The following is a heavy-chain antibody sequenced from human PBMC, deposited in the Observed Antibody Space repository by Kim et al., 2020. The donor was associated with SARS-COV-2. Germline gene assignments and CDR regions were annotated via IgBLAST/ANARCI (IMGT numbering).Heavy chain of an antibody. Sequence: SETLSLTCTVSGGSISSSSYYWGWIRQPPGKGLEWIGSIYYSGSTYYNPSLKSRVTISVDTSKNQFSLKLSSVTAADTAVYYCARHFAGGVPGYPHAFDIWGQGTMVTVSS. D-gene: IGHD3-16*01. CDR1: GGSISSSSYY. CDR3: ARHFAGGVPGYPHAFDI. V-gene: IGHV4-39*01. CDR2: IYYSGST. J-gene: IGHJ3*02.